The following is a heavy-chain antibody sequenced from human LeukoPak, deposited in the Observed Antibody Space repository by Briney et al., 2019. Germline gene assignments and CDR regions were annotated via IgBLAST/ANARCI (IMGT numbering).Heavy chain of an antibody. CDR1: GFNFSPYW. Sequence: GGSLRLSCRASGFNFSPYWMSWVRQAPGKGPEWVANIKGDGSETFYVNSVKGRFTISRDNAKNSLYLQMNSLRAEDTAVYYCATYSSLNRREFQYWGQGTLLTVSS. CDR2: IKGDGSET. CDR3: ATYSSLNRREFQY. V-gene: IGHV3-7*01. J-gene: IGHJ1*01. D-gene: IGHD3-22*01.